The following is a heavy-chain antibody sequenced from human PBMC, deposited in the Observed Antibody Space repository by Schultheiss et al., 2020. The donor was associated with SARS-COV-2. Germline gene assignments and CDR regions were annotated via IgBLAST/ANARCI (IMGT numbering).Heavy chain of an antibody. V-gene: IGHV4-59*01. CDR3: ARGDWKGGDFYFDY. CDR2: IYYSGST. D-gene: IGHD1-1*01. J-gene: IGHJ4*02. Sequence: SETLSLTCTVSGGSISSYYWSWIRQPPGKGLEWIGYIYYSGSTNYNPSLKSRVTISVDTSKNQFSLKLRSVTAADTAVYYCARGDWKGGDFYFDYWGQGTLVTVSS. CDR1: GGSISSYY.